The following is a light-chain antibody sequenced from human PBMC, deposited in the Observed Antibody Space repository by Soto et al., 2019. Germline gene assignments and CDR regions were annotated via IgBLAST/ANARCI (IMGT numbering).Light chain of an antibody. CDR3: QQYYSTPIT. Sequence: DIVRTQSPDSLATSLGERATINCKSSQSVLYSSNNKNYLAWYQQKPGQPPKLLIYWASTRESGVPDRFSGSGSGTGFTLTISSLQAEDVAVYYCQQYYSTPITFGQGTRLGI. CDR1: QSVLYSSNNKNY. CDR2: WAS. V-gene: IGKV4-1*01. J-gene: IGKJ5*01.